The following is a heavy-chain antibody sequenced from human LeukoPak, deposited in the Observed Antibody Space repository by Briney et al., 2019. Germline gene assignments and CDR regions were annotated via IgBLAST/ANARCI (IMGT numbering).Heavy chain of an antibody. CDR1: GYTFTGYY. Sequence: ASVKVSCKASGYTFTGYYMHWVRQAPGQGLEWMGWINPNSGGTNYAQKFQGRVTMTRDTSISTAYMELSRLRSDDTTVYYCARVKVIIFGVVTPFDCWGQGTLVTVSS. CDR2: INPNSGGT. CDR3: ARVKVIIFGVVTPFDC. D-gene: IGHD3-3*01. V-gene: IGHV1-2*02. J-gene: IGHJ4*02.